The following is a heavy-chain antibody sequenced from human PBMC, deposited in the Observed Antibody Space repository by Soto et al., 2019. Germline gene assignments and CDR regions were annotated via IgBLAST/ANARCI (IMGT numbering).Heavy chain of an antibody. CDR2: IKQDGSEK. J-gene: IGHJ6*02. D-gene: IGHD3-9*01. CDR3: ARVSAYYDILTGYPDYYYYYGMDV. CDR1: GFTFSSYW. V-gene: IGHV3-7*03. Sequence: PGGSLRLSCAASGFTFSSYWMSWVCQAPGKGLEWVANIKQDGSEKYYVDSVKGRFTISRDNAKNSLYLQMNSLRAEDTAVYYCARVSAYYDILTGYPDYYYYYGMDVWGQGTTVTVSS.